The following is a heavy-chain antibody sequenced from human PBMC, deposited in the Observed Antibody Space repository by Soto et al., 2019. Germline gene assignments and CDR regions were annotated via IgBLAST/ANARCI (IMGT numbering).Heavy chain of an antibody. D-gene: IGHD5-12*01. J-gene: IGHJ6*02. CDR3: VRGEGRATSV. CDR1: GYTFTSYD. CDR2: MNPDSGNT. Sequence: QVQLVQSGAEVKKPGASVKVSCKAFGYTFTSYDINWVRQATGQGLEWMGWMNPDSGNTGSAQKFQGRVTMTRNTAINTAYMELSSLRSENTAVYYCVRGEGRATSVWGQGTTVSVSS. V-gene: IGHV1-8*02.